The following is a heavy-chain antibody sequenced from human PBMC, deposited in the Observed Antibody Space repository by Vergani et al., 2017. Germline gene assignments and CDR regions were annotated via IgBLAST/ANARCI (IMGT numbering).Heavy chain of an antibody. Sequence: EMQLVQSGAEVKKPGESLKISCKGSGYSFTSYWIGWVRQMPGKGLEWMGIIYPGDSDTRYSPSFQGQVTISADKSISTAYLQWSSLNASDTAMYYCALSRIYGSGSYGYFDPWGRGTLVTVSS. J-gene: IGHJ2*01. CDR2: IYPGDSDT. CDR1: GYSFTSYW. D-gene: IGHD3-10*01. V-gene: IGHV5-51*01. CDR3: ALSRIYGSGSYGYFDP.